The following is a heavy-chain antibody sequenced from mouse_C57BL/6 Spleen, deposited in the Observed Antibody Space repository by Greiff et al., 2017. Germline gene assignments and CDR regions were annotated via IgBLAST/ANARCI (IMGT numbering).Heavy chain of an antibody. CDR3: ARSGFIEGYFDY. CDR1: GYTFTSYT. CDR2: INPSRGYT. J-gene: IGHJ2*01. Sequence: VQLQQSGAELARPGASVKMSCKASGYTFTSYTMHWVKQRPGQGLEWIGYINPSRGYTKYNQKFKDKATLTADKSSSTAYMQLSSLTSEDSAVYYCARSGFIEGYFDYWGQGTTLTVSS. D-gene: IGHD1-1*01. V-gene: IGHV1-4*01.